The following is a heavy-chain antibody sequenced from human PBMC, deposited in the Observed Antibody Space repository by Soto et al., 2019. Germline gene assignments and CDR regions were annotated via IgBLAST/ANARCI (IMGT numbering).Heavy chain of an antibody. CDR3: ARVLWNYFWFDP. CDR2: IYYSGST. D-gene: IGHD1-7*01. V-gene: IGHV4-59*01. J-gene: IGHJ5*02. Sequence: TCTVSGGSIRSLYWTWIRQPPGKGLEWIGHIYYSGSTSYNPSLKGRVTISVDTSKNQFSLKLSLRSDDTAVYYCARVLWNYFWFDPWGQGTLVTVSS. CDR1: GGSIRSLY.